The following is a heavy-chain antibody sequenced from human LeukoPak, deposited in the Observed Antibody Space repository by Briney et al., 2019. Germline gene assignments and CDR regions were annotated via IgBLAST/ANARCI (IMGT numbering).Heavy chain of an antibody. V-gene: IGHV4-39*01. CDR3: ARLTSHYYGSGSYFGHYYYYMDV. Sequence: KSSETLSLTCTVSGGSISSSSYYWGWIRQPPGKGLEWIGSIYYSGSTYYNPSLKSRITISVDTSKNQFSLKLSSVTAADTAVYYCARLTSHYYGSGSYFGHYYYYMDVWGKGTTVTISS. D-gene: IGHD3-10*01. CDR2: IYYSGST. CDR1: GGSISSSSYY. J-gene: IGHJ6*03.